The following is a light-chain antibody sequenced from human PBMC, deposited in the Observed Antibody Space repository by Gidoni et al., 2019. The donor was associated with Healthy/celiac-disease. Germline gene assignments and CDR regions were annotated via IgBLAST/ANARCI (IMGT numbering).Light chain of an antibody. CDR1: SSDVGGYNY. V-gene: IGLV2-14*01. CDR2: DVS. Sequence: QPALTQPAPVSGSPGQAITIACTGTSSDVGGYNYVSWYQQQPGKAPKLMIYDVSNRPSGVSNLFSGSKSGNTASLTISGLQAEDEADYYCSSYTSSSTPWVFGGGTKLTVL. CDR3: SSYTSSSTPWV. J-gene: IGLJ3*02.